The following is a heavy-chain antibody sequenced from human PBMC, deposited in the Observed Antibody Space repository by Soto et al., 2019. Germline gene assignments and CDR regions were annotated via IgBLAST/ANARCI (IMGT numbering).Heavy chain of an antibody. CDR1: GGTFSSYT. D-gene: IGHD3-10*01. J-gene: IGHJ5*02. V-gene: IGHV1-69*04. Sequence: GASVKVSCKASGGTFSSYTISWVRQAPGQGLEWMGRIIPILGIANYAQKFQGRVTITADKSTSTAYMELSSLRSEDTAVYYCARDPYYGSGSYWPFDPWGQGTLVTVSS. CDR3: ARDPYYGSGSYWPFDP. CDR2: IIPILGIA.